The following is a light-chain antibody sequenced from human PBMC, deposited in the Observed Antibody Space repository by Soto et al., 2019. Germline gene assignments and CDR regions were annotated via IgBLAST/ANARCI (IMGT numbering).Light chain of an antibody. Sequence: QSALTQPPSVSAAPGQKVTISCSGSNSNIGANSVSWYQHLPGTAPKVVIYDDDKRPSGIPDRFSGSKSGTSATLDITGLQIGDEADYYCGTWHSTLSVEWVFGGGTKVTV. CDR2: DDD. CDR1: NSNIGANS. CDR3: GTWHSTLSVEWV. J-gene: IGLJ3*02. V-gene: IGLV1-51*01.